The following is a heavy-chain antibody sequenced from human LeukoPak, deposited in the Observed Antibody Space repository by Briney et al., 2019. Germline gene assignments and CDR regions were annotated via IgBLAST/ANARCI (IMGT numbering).Heavy chain of an antibody. V-gene: IGHV3-48*03. CDR2: ISSSGSSI. CDR3: ARDRSRFYY. J-gene: IGHJ4*02. CDR1: GFTFSSYE. Sequence: GGSLRLSCAASGFTFSSYEMNWVRQAPGKGLEWVSYISSSGSSIYYAESVKGRFTISRDNAKKSLYLQMNSLRAEDTAVYYCARDRSRFYYWGQGTPVTVSS. D-gene: IGHD2-2*01.